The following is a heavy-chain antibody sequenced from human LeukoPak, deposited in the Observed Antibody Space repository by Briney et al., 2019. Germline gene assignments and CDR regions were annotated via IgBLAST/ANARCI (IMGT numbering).Heavy chain of an antibody. Sequence: GGSLRLSCAASGFTFSSYSMHWVRQAPGKGLEWVANIKEDGSEKYYVDSVKGRFTISRDNVKKSLYLQMNSLRAEDTAVYYCARALVIDYWGQGTLVTVSS. CDR2: IKEDGSEK. V-gene: IGHV3-7*01. CDR1: GFTFSSYS. CDR3: ARALVIDY. D-gene: IGHD4-23*01. J-gene: IGHJ4*02.